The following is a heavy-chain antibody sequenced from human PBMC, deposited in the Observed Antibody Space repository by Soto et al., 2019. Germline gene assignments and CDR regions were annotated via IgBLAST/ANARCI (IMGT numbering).Heavy chain of an antibody. D-gene: IGHD1-26*01. CDR2: IIPIFGPA. J-gene: IGHJ4*02. CDR1: GGTFSSYS. V-gene: IGHV1-69*01. Sequence: QVQLVQSGAEVKKPGSSVKVSCKASGGTFSSYSINWVRQAPGQGLEWMGEIIPIFGPANYAQKFQGRVTITADESTSTAYMELISLRSEDTAVYYCARDGGRHSGGIDYWGQGTLVTVSS. CDR3: ARDGGRHSGGIDY.